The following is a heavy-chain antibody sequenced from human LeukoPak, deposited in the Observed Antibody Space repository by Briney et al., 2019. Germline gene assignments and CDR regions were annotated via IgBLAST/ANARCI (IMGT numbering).Heavy chain of an antibody. Sequence: TGGSLRLSCAASGFSFTSYVMSWVRQARGKGLEWVSTVSGNGRSTYYADSVKGRFTISRDNSKNTVNLQVNSLRADDTAIYYCAKGGPNDYWGQGTLVTVSS. D-gene: IGHD3-16*01. CDR1: GFSFTSYV. CDR3: AKGGPNDY. J-gene: IGHJ4*02. CDR2: VSGNGRST. V-gene: IGHV3-23*01.